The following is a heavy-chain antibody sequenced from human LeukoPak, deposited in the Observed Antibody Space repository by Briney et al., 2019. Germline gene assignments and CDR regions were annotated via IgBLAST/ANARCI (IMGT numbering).Heavy chain of an antibody. D-gene: IGHD1-26*01. J-gene: IGHJ4*02. V-gene: IGHV3-74*01. CDR3: VRRVNSGTYYYFDY. Sequence: GGSLRLSCAASEFTFSNYWMNWVRQAPGKGLVWVSLINGDGSYTNYADYVKGRFTISRDDAKNTLYLQMNSLRAEDTAVYYCVRRVNSGTYYYFDYWGQGTLVTVSS. CDR2: INGDGSYT. CDR1: EFTFSNYW.